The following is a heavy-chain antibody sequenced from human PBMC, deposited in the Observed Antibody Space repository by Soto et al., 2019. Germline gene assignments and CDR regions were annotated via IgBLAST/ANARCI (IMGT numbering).Heavy chain of an antibody. Sequence: SQTLSLTCVISGDSISRNTAAWNWIRRSPSRGLEWLGRTYYRSKWYFDYAVSLKSRITINPDTSRNQVSLQLSSVTPEDTAVYYCARGAHGMGVAKFDTWGQGTLLTVS. CDR3: ARGAHGMGVAKFDT. D-gene: IGHD6-19*01. J-gene: IGHJ5*02. CDR2: TYYRSKWYF. CDR1: GDSISRNTAA. V-gene: IGHV6-1*01.